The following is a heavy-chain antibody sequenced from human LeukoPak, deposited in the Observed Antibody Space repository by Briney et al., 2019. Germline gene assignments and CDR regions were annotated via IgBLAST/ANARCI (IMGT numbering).Heavy chain of an antibody. V-gene: IGHV3-23*01. Sequence: PGGSLRLSCAASGFTFSSYAMSWVRQAPGKGLEWVSAISGSGGSTYYADSVKGRFTISRDNSKNTLYLQMNSLRAEDTAVYYCAKGPQPRRPGWLVLEYFQHWGQGTLVTVSS. J-gene: IGHJ1*01. CDR2: ISGSGGST. CDR3: AKGPQPRRPGWLVLEYFQH. D-gene: IGHD6-19*01. CDR1: GFTFSSYA.